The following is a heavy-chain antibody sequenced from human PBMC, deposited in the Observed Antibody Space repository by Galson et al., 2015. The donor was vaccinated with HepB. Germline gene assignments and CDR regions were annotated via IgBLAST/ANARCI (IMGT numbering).Heavy chain of an antibody. CDR1: GFTFSDYG. CDR3: ASGPAAAGSLQFYYYDMDV. CDR2: IKRKTDGETT. Sequence: SLRLSCAASGFTFSDYGMHWVRQAPEKGLEWVGRIKRKTDGETTDYGAPVKGRFTISRDDSKNTVYLQMNSLKTEDTAVYYCASGPAAAGSLQFYYYDMDVWGQGTTVTVSS. V-gene: IGHV3-15*01. D-gene: IGHD6-13*01. J-gene: IGHJ6*02.